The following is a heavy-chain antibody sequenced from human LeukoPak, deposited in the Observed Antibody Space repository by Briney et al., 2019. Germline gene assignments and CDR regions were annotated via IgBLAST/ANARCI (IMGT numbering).Heavy chain of an antibody. CDR1: GFTFSSYA. V-gene: IGHV3-21*01. J-gene: IGHJ4*02. CDR3: AKDKYYDSGSRFSNPDY. D-gene: IGHD3-10*01. CDR2: ITSSSSYI. Sequence: PGGSLRLSCAASGFTFSSYAMHWVRQTPGTGLEWVSSITSSSSYIFYADAVRGRFTISRDNAKNSLYLQMNSLRAEDTAVYYCAKDKYYDSGSRFSNPDYWGQGTLVTVSS.